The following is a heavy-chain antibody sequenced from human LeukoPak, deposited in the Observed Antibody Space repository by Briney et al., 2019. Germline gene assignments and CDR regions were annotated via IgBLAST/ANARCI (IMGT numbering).Heavy chain of an antibody. Sequence: SETLSLTCAVYGGSFSGYYWSWIRQPSGKGLPWIGELNHSRSTNYNPYLKSRVTISVDTSKNQFSLKLSSVTAADTAVYYCARQSGGITIFGVVITQNWFDPWGQGTLVTVSS. CDR1: GGSFSGYY. V-gene: IGHV4-34*01. CDR3: ARQSGGITIFGVVITQNWFDP. J-gene: IGHJ5*02. D-gene: IGHD3-3*01. CDR2: LNHSRST.